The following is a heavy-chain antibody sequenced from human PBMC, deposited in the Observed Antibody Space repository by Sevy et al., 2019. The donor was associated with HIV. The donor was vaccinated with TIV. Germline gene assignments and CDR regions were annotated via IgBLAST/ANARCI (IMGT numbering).Heavy chain of an antibody. CDR2: IIPMFGTA. CDR1: GGTFSSYA. D-gene: IGHD3-10*01. CDR3: VRGPNGSYLLYYFDN. J-gene: IGHJ4*02. V-gene: IGHV1-69*13. Sequence: ASVKVSCKASGGTFSSYAISWVRQAPGQGLEWLGGIIPMFGTANYEQKFHGRVIITADESTSTVYMELSSLKSGDTAVYYCVRGPNGSYLLYYFDNWGQGTLVTVSS.